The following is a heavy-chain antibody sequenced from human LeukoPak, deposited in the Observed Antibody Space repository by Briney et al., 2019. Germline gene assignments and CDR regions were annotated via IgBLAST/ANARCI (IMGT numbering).Heavy chain of an antibody. Sequence: ASVKVSCKASGYTFTGYYIHWVRQAPGQGLEWMGRINPNSGGTNYAQKFQGRVTMTRDTSISTAYMELSRLRSDDTAVYYCARVVRGVVVVVAARDAFDIWGQGTMVTVSS. D-gene: IGHD2-15*01. V-gene: IGHV1-2*06. CDR3: ARVVRGVVVVVAARDAFDI. CDR2: INPNSGGT. CDR1: GYTFTGYY. J-gene: IGHJ3*02.